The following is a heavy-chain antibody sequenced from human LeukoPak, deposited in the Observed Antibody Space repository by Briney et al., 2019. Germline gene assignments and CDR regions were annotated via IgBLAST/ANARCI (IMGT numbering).Heavy chain of an antibody. CDR2: ISWNSGSI. Sequence: GGSLRLSCAASGFTFDDYAMHWVRQAPGKGLEWVSGISWNSGSINYADSVKGRFTISRDNAKNSLYLQMNSLRPEDTALYYCAGGAFGVYAFDIWGQGTMVTVSS. CDR1: GFTFDDYA. J-gene: IGHJ3*02. D-gene: IGHD3-3*01. V-gene: IGHV3-9*01. CDR3: AGGAFGVYAFDI.